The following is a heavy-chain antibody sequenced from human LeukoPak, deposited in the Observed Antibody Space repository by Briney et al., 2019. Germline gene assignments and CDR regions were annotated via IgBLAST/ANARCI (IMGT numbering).Heavy chain of an antibody. CDR3: ASPRAVQVGQLRLVGAFDI. CDR2: IIPIFGTA. CDR1: GGTFSSYA. Sequence: ASVKVSCKASGGTFSSYAISWVRQAPGQGLEWMGRIIPIFGTANYAQKFQGRVTITTDESTSTAYMELSTLRSEDTAVYYCASPRAVQVGQLRLVGAFDIWGQGTMVTVSS. V-gene: IGHV1-69*05. D-gene: IGHD1-26*01. J-gene: IGHJ3*02.